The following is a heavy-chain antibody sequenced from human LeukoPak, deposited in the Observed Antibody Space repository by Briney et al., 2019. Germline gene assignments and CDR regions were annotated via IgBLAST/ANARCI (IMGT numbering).Heavy chain of an antibody. V-gene: IGHV3-74*01. D-gene: IGHD6-19*01. CDR3: ARISSGWYRDTFDI. Sequence: PLGSLRLSCAASGFTFSNFWMHWVRQAPGKGLVWVSRINYDGSSTSYADSVKGRFTISRDNAKNTLYLQMNSLRAEDTAVYYCARISSGWYRDTFDIWGQRTMVTVSS. J-gene: IGHJ3*02. CDR1: GFTFSNFW. CDR2: INYDGSST.